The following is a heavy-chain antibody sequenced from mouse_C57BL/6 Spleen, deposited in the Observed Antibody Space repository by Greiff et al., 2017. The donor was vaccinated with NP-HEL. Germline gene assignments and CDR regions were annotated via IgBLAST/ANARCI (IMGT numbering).Heavy chain of an antibody. CDR3: ARTYDGYHGLAY. CDR1: GYAFTNYL. D-gene: IGHD2-3*01. V-gene: IGHV1-54*01. CDR2: INPGSGGT. J-gene: IGHJ3*01. Sequence: QVHVKQSGAELVRPGTSVKVSCKASGYAFTNYLIEWVKQRPGQGLEWIGVINPGSGGTNYNEKFKGKATLTADKSSSTAYMQLSSLTSEDSAVYFCARTYDGYHGLAYWGQGTLVTVSA.